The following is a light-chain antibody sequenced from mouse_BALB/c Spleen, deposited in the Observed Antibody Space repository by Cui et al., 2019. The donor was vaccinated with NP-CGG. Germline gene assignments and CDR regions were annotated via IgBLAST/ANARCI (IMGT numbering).Light chain of an antibody. CDR3: ALWYSNHWV. V-gene: IGLV1*01. Sequence: AVLTQEYVLTTSPGETVTLTCRSSTGAVTTRNYANWVQEKPDHLFTGLIGGTNNRAPGVPARFSGSLIGDKAALTITGTQTEDEAIYFCALWYSNHWVFGGGTKLTVL. J-gene: IGLJ1*01. CDR1: TGAVTTRNY. CDR2: GTN.